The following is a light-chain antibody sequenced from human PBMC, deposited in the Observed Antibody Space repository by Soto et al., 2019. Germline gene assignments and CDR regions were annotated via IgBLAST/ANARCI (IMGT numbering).Light chain of an antibody. CDR2: GAS. CDR3: QQYGSSPQS. V-gene: IGKV3-20*01. CDR1: QSVSSSY. J-gene: IGKJ1*01. Sequence: EIALTQSPGTLSLSPGERATLSCRASQSVSSSYLAWYQQKPGQAPRLLIYGASSRATGIPDRFSGSESGTDFTLTISRLEPEDFAVYYFQQYGSSPQSFGQGTKVEI.